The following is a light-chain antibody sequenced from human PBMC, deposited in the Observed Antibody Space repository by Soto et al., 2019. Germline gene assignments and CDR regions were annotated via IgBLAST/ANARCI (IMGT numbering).Light chain of an antibody. Sequence: DIQMTQSPSSLAASVGNRVTISCRASQGIGNYLAWYQQKPGKVPKLLIYGASTLQSGVSSRFTGGGSGTDFTLTISSLQPEDVATYYCQSYNWFPITFGPGTKVHIK. CDR3: QSYNWFPIT. CDR2: GAS. CDR1: QGIGNY. V-gene: IGKV1-27*01. J-gene: IGKJ3*01.